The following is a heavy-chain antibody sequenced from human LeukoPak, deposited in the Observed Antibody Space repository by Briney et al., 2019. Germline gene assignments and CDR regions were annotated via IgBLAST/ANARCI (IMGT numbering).Heavy chain of an antibody. CDR3: ARNRVATIYGKFDY. CDR1: GGSVSAFY. Sequence: KPSETLSHTCTVSGGSVSAFYWSWIRQPPGKGLQWIGYVSHTGSTNHTGSTNYNPSLKSRVNISVDTSNNQFSLKLSSLTAADTAVYFCARNRVATIYGKFDYWGQGTLVTVSS. CDR2: VSHTGSTNHTGST. V-gene: IGHV4-59*02. J-gene: IGHJ4*02. D-gene: IGHD5-12*01.